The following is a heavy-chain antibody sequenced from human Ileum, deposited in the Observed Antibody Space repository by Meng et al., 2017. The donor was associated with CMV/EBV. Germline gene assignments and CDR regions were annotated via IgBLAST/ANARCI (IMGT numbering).Heavy chain of an antibody. Sequence: GSLRLSCTVSGGSLSTYYWNWIRQPPGKGLEWIGYIYYSGSTNYNASLKSRITISVDTSKNQFSLKLSSVTAADTAVYYCARERVVTATARWFDPWGQGTLVTVSS. CDR1: GGSLSTYY. D-gene: IGHD2-15*01. V-gene: IGHV4-59*01. CDR2: IYYSGST. J-gene: IGHJ5*02. CDR3: ARERVVTATARWFDP.